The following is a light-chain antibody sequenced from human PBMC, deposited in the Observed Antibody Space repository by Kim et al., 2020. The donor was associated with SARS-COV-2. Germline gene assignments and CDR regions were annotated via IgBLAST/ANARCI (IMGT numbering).Light chain of an antibody. CDR2: DAS. J-gene: IGKJ4*01. CDR3: QQRSNWPLT. Sequence: EIVLTQSPATLSLSPGERAILSCRASQSVSSYFACYQQKPGQAPRLLIYDASNRATGIPARFSGSGSGTDFTLTISSLEPEDFAVYYCQQRSNWPLTFGGGTKVDIK. V-gene: IGKV3-11*01. CDR1: QSVSSY.